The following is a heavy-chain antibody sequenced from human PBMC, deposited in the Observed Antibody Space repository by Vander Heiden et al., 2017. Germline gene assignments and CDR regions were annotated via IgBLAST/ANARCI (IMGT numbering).Heavy chain of an antibody. CDR3: ARDGPSSTGHLTN. CDR2: IWTDGSNK. CDR1: GFPLRTPG. V-gene: IGHV3-33*01. Sequence: QVALEESGGGVVQPGRSLGRPCSASGFPLRTPGMHWLRQAPGKGLEWVAVIWTDGSNKYYAGSVEGRFTISRDNSKNTLYLQMNSLRAEDTAVYYCARDGPSSTGHLTNWGQGTLVTVSS. D-gene: IGHD3-9*01. J-gene: IGHJ4*02.